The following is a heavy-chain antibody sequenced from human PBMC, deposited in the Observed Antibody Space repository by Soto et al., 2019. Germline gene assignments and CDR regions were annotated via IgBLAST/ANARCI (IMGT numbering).Heavy chain of an antibody. D-gene: IGHD6-13*01. CDR2: ISSSSSYI. V-gene: IGHV3-21*01. CDR3: ARASGGSGWYLAXFDP. J-gene: IGHJ5*02. CDR1: GFTFSSYS. Sequence: GGSLRLCCAASGFTFSSYSMNWVRQAPGKGLEWVSSISSSSSYIYYADSVKGRFTISRDNAKNSLYLQMNSLRAEDTAVYYCARASGGSGWYLAXFDPWGQGTLVTVSS.